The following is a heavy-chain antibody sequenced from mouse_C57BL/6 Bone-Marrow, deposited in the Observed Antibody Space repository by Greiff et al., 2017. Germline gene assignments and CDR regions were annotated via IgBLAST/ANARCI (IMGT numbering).Heavy chain of an antibody. Sequence: VKLVESGPGLVAPSQSLSISCTVSGFSLTSYGVDWVRQTPGKGLEWLGVIWGGGSTNYNSALMSRLSISKDNSKSQVFLKMNSLQTDDTAMYYCASHYYGSSGAWFAYWGQGTLVTVSA. CDR2: IWGGGST. CDR1: GFSLTSYG. J-gene: IGHJ3*01. V-gene: IGHV2-9*01. CDR3: ASHYYGSSGAWFAY. D-gene: IGHD1-1*01.